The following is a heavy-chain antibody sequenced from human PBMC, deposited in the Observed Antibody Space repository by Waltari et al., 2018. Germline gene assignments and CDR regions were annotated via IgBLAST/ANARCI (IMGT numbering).Heavy chain of an antibody. Sequence: QLQLQESGPGLVKPSETLSLTCTVSGGSISSSSYYWGWIRQPPGKGLEWIGCIYYSGRTHYNPSRKSRVTISVDTSKNQFSLKLSSVTAADTAVYYCARHCGTADAFEIWGQGTMVTVSS. J-gene: IGHJ3*02. CDR3: ARHCGTADAFEI. CDR2: IYYSGRT. CDR1: GGSISSSSYY. V-gene: IGHV4-39*01.